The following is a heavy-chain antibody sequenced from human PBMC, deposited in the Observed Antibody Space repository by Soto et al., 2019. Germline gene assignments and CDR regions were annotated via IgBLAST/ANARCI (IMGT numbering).Heavy chain of an antibody. CDR1: GYSFTSYW. D-gene: IGHD3-3*01. J-gene: IGHJ6*02. Sequence: GESLKISCKGSGYSFTSYWIGWVRQMPGKGLEWMGIIYPGDSDTRYSPSFQGQVTISADKSISTAYLQWSSLKASDTAMYYRARGGDYDFWSGYIGTFAYYYGMDVWGQGTTVTVSS. V-gene: IGHV5-51*01. CDR3: ARGGDYDFWSGYIGTFAYYYGMDV. CDR2: IYPGDSDT.